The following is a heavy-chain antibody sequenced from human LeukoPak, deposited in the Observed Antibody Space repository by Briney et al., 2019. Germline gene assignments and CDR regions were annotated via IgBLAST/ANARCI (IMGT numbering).Heavy chain of an antibody. J-gene: IGHJ4*02. CDR1: GFTFSSYG. CDR2: IWYDGSNT. D-gene: IGHD6-19*01. V-gene: IGHV3-33*01. Sequence: GGSLRLSCAASGFTFSSYGMHWVRQAPGKGLEWVALIWYDGSNTYYADSVKGRFTISRDNSKNTLYLQMNSLRADDTAVYYCARTLYSSGLFDYWGQGTLVTVSS. CDR3: ARTLYSSGLFDY.